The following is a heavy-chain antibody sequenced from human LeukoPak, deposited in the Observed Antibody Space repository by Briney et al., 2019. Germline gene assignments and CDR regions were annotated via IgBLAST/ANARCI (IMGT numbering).Heavy chain of an antibody. V-gene: IGHV1-8*01. CDR2: MNPNSGNT. J-gene: IGHJ5*02. CDR1: GYIFTSYD. D-gene: IGHD6-13*01. Sequence: ASVKVSCKASGYIFTSYDMNWVRQATGQGLEWMGWMNPNSGNTGYAQKFQGRVTITMNTSTSTAYMELSSLRSEDTAVYYCARVWQQLEGNWFDPWGQGTLVTVS. CDR3: ARVWQQLEGNWFDP.